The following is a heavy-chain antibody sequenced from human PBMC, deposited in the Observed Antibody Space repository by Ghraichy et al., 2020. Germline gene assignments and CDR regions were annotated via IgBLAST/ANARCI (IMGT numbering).Heavy chain of an antibody. J-gene: IGHJ4*02. D-gene: IGHD2-2*02. Sequence: ASVKVSCKASGYTFTSYGISWVRQAPGQGLEWMGWISAYNGDTNYAQKLQGRVTMTTDTSTSTAYMELRSLRSDDTAVYYCARGTEYCSSTSCYMMYFDYWGQGTLVTVSS. CDR3: ARGTEYCSSTSCYMMYFDY. CDR2: ISAYNGDT. V-gene: IGHV1-18*01. CDR1: GYTFTSYG.